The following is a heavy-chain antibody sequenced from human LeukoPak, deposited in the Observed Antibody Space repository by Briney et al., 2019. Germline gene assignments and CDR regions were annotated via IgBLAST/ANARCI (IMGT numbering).Heavy chain of an antibody. D-gene: IGHD3-10*01. CDR3: ARGGYYGSGNDFRFDP. J-gene: IGHJ5*02. CDR2: INHSGST. Sequence: SETLSLTCAVYGGSFSGYYWSWIRQPPGKGLEWIGQINHSGSTNYNPSLKSRVTISVDTSKNQFSLKLSSVTAADTAIYYCARGGYYGSGNDFRFDPWGQGTLVTVSS. CDR1: GGSFSGYY. V-gene: IGHV4-34*01.